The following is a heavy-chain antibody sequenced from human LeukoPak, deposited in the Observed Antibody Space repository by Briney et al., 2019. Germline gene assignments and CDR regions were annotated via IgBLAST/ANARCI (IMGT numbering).Heavy chain of an antibody. J-gene: IGHJ4*02. CDR1: GYTFTGYY. CDR2: INPNSGGT. D-gene: IGHD3-22*01. Sequence: ASVKVSCKASGYTFTGYYMHWVRQAPGQGLEWMGRINPNSGGTNYAQKFQGSVTMTRDTSISTVYMELNRLRSDDTAVYCCARTGVADASITTFDYWGQGTLVTVSS. V-gene: IGHV1-2*06. CDR3: ARTGVADASITTFDY.